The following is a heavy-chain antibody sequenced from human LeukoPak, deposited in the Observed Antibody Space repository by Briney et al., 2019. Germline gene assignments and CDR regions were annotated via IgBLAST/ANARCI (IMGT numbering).Heavy chain of an antibody. J-gene: IGHJ4*02. Sequence: PSETLSLTCAVYGGSFSGYYWSWIRQPPGKGLEWIGEITHIGSTTYNPSLKSRFTISVDTSKNQFSLKLSSVTAADTAVYFCARLRAHAYNYGFDYWGQGALVTVSS. CDR2: ITHIGST. CDR1: GGSFSGYY. V-gene: IGHV4-34*01. D-gene: IGHD5-24*01. CDR3: ARLRAHAYNYGFDY.